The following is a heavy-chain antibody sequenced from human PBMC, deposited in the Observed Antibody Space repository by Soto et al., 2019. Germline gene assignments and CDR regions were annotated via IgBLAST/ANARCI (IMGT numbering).Heavy chain of an antibody. CDR1: GGSISSYY. D-gene: IGHD6-13*01. Sequence: SETLSLTCTVSGGSISSYYWSWIRQPPGKGLEWIGYIYYSGSTNYNPSLKSRVTISVDTSKNQFSLKLSSVTAADTAVYYCARLGYSSSWLDYWGQGTLVTVSS. J-gene: IGHJ4*02. CDR3: ARLGYSSSWLDY. CDR2: IYYSGST. V-gene: IGHV4-59*08.